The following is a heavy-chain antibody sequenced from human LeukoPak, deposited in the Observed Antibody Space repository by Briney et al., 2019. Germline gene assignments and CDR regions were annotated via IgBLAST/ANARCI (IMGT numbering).Heavy chain of an antibody. CDR2: ISGSGGST. D-gene: IGHD2-2*01. V-gene: IGHV3-23*01. Sequence: PGGSLRLSCAASGFTFSSYAMSWVRQAPGKGLEWVSAISGSGGSTYYADSVKGRFTISRDNSKNTLYLQMNSLRAEDTAVYYCAKGIVVVPAARGDVFDIWGQGTLVTVSS. CDR1: GFTFSSYA. CDR3: AKGIVVVPAARGDVFDI. J-gene: IGHJ3*02.